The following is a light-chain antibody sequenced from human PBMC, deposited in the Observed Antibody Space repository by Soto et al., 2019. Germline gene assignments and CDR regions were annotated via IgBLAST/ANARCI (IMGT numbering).Light chain of an antibody. Sequence: EIVLTQSPAPLSLSPGEGATLSCRASQSVSSYLAWYQQKPGQAPRLLIYDASNRATGIPARFSGSGSGTDFTLLISSQEPEDFAVYYCQQRSNWPVTFGLGTKVEV. J-gene: IGKJ1*01. CDR2: DAS. CDR1: QSVSSY. V-gene: IGKV3-11*01. CDR3: QQRSNWPVT.